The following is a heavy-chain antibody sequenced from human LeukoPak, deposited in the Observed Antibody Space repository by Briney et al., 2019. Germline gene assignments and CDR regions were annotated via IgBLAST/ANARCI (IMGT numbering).Heavy chain of an antibody. V-gene: IGHV4-31*11. Sequence: PSETQSLTCAVSGDSISRDIYYWSWIRQYPGRDLEWIGYILYSGNAHFNPSLKSRATMSVDTSKNQFSLRLRSVTAADTAIYYCARENSGSYLRKWFDPWGQGSLVTVSS. D-gene: IGHD1-26*01. CDR1: GDSISRDIYY. J-gene: IGHJ5*02. CDR2: ILYSGNA. CDR3: ARENSGSYLRKWFDP.